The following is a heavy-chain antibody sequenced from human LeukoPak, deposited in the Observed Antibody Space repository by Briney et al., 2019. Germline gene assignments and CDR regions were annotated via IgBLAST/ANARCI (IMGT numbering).Heavy chain of an antibody. CDR3: ARLWQNAFDI. V-gene: IGHV3-21*01. CDR1: GFTFSSYS. CDR2: ISSSSSYI. J-gene: IGHJ3*02. Sequence: GGSLRLSCAASGFTFSSYSMNWVRQAPGKGLEWVSSISSSSSYIYYADSVKGRFTISRDNSKNTLYLQMNSLRAEDTAVYYCARLWQNAFDIWGQGTMVAVSS. D-gene: IGHD3-10*01.